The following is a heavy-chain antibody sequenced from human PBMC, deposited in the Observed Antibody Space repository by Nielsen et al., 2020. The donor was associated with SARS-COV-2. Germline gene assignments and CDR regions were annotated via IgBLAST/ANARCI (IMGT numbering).Heavy chain of an antibody. CDR2: IKQDGSEK. V-gene: IGHV3-7*01. CDR1: GFTFSSYW. Sequence: GALKISCAASGFTFSSYWMSWVRQAPGKGLEWVANIKQDGSEKYYVNSVKGRFTISRDNAKNSLYLQMNSLRAEDTAVYYCARDQWLEAFDIWGQGTMVTVSS. CDR3: ARDQWLEAFDI. D-gene: IGHD6-19*01. J-gene: IGHJ3*02.